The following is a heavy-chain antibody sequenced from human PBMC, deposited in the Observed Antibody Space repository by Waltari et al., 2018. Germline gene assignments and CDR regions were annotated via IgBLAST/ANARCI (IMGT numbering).Heavy chain of an antibody. Sequence: QVQLQESGPRLVKPSGTLSLPAGLSGFPISSGHYWGWIRQPPWKGLEWVGSSYHDGTTYYNPSIKGRVTMSVDTSKNQFSLRLTSVTAADTAVYFCARDGRDAFDYWGRGILVTVSS. CDR2: SYHDGTT. V-gene: IGHV4-38-2*02. CDR3: ARDGRDAFDY. J-gene: IGHJ4*02. CDR1: GFPISSGHY.